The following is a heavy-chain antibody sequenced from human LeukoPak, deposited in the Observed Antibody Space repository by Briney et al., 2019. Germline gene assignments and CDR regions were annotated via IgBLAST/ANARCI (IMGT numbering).Heavy chain of an antibody. J-gene: IGHJ6*02. D-gene: IGHD6-13*01. CDR1: GFIFSSYG. CDR3: AKDRIMGIAASGTDYYYYGMDV. CDR2: ISYDGSNK. V-gene: IGHV3-30*18. Sequence: GGSLRLSCAASGFIFSSYGMHWVRQAPGKGLEWVAVISYDGSNKYYADSVKGRFTISRDNSKNTLYLQMNSLRAEDTAVHYCAKDRIMGIAASGTDYYYYGMDVWGQGTTVTVSS.